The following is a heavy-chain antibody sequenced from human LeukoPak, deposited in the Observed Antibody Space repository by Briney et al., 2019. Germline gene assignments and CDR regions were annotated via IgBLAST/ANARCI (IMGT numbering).Heavy chain of an antibody. J-gene: IGHJ4*02. D-gene: IGHD6-19*01. CDR3: ARVEGYSSGWNY. CDR1: GGSFSGYY. V-gene: IGHV4-34*01. CDR2: INHSGST. Sequence: SETLSLTCAVYGGSFSGYYWSWIRQPPGKGLEWIGEINHSGSTNYNPSLKSRVTISVDKSKNQFSLKLSSVTAADTAVYYCARVEGYSSGWNYWGQGTLVTVSS.